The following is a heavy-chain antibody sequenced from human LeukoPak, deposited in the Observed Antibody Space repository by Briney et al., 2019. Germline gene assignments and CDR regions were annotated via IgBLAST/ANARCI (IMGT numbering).Heavy chain of an antibody. V-gene: IGHV1-46*03. CDR1: RYTFTSYY. J-gene: IGHJ4*02. Sequence: ASVKVSCKASRYTFTSYYMHWVRQAPGQGLEWMGIINPSGGSTSYAQKFQGRVTMTRDTSTSTVYMELSSLRSEDTAVYYCARDLGGGYTFGGVIVIIDYWGQGTLVTVSS. CDR3: ARDLGGGYTFGGVIVIIDY. CDR2: INPSGGST. D-gene: IGHD3-16*02.